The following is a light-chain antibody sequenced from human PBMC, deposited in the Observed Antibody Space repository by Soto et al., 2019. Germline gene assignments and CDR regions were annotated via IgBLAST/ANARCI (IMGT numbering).Light chain of an antibody. V-gene: IGKV1-39*01. CDR1: QSISSY. CDR3: QQRSNWPPT. CDR2: DAS. Sequence: DIQMTQSPSSLSASVGDRVTITCRASQSISSYLNWYQQKPGKAPKLLIYDASNRATGIPARFSGSGSGTDFTLTISSLEPEDFAVYYCQQRSNWPPTFGQGTKVDIK. J-gene: IGKJ1*01.